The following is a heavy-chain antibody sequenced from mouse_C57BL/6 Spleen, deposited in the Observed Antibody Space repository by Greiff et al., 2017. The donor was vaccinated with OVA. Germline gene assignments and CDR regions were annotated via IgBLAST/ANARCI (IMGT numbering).Heavy chain of an antibody. Sequence: EVQLQESGPGLVKPSQSLSLTCSVTGYSITSGYYWNWIRQFPGNKLEWMGYISYDGSNNYNPSLKNRISITRDTSKNQFFLKLNSVTTEDTATYYCASVITTRDWYFDVWGTGTTVTVSS. CDR2: ISYDGSN. CDR3: ASVITTRDWYFDV. J-gene: IGHJ1*03. CDR1: GYSITSGYY. V-gene: IGHV3-6*01. D-gene: IGHD2-4*01.